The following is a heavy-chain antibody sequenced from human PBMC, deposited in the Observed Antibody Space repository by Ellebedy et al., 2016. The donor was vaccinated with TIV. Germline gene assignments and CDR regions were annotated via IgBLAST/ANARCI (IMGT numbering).Heavy chain of an antibody. CDR3: ARGFPNPHHSSGWYVYYYYGMDV. D-gene: IGHD6-19*01. Sequence: GGSLRLXCAASGFTFSSYAMSWVRQAPGKGLEWVSYISSSGSTIYYADSVKGRFTISRDNAKNSLYLQMNSLRAEDTAVYYCARGFPNPHHSSGWYVYYYYGMDVWGQGTTVTVSS. CDR2: ISSSGSTI. V-gene: IGHV3-48*04. CDR1: GFTFSSYA. J-gene: IGHJ6*02.